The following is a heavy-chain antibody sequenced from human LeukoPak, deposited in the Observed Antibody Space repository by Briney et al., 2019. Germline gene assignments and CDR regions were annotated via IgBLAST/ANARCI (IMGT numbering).Heavy chain of an antibody. CDR1: GYTFTRYG. V-gene: IGHV1-18*01. CDR2: ISAYNGNT. J-gene: IGHJ4*02. CDR3: ARMGRWGIHGIDY. D-gene: IGHD3-16*01. Sequence: ASVKVSCQASGYTFTRYGIRGVRQAPGQGLEWMGWISAYNGNTNYAQRLQGRVTMTTDTSTSTAYMELRSLRSDDTAVYYCARMGRWGIHGIDYGGQGTLVTVSS.